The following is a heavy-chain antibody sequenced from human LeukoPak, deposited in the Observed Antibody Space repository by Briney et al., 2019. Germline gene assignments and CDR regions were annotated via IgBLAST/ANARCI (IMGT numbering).Heavy chain of an antibody. CDR1: GYTLTELS. D-gene: IGHD1-14*01. Sequence: ASVKVSCKVSGYTLTELSMHWVRRAPGKGREWMGGFDPEDGETIYAQKFQGRVTMTEDTSTDTAYMELSSLRSEDTAVYYCATSFITVLRALDYWGQGTLLTVSS. CDR2: FDPEDGET. V-gene: IGHV1-24*01. CDR3: ATSFITVLRALDY. J-gene: IGHJ4*02.